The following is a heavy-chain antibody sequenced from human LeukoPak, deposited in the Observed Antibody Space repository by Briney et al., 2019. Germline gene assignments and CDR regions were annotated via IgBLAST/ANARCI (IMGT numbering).Heavy chain of an antibody. D-gene: IGHD3-16*01. V-gene: IGHV1-2*02. J-gene: IGHJ4*02. Sequence: ASVKVSCKASGYTFTGYYLHWVRQAPGQGLEWVGWVNPNTGGTHLPQKFQGSVTMTRDTAISTVYMELNRLRFDDTAVYYCARQKLGDFRAFDHWGQGTLVTVSS. CDR3: ARQKLGDFRAFDH. CDR2: VNPNTGGT. CDR1: GYTFTGYY.